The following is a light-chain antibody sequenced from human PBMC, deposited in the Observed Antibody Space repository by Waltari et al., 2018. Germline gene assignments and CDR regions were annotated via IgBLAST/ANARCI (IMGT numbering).Light chain of an antibody. CDR1: QSVSRY. J-gene: IGKJ4*01. Sequence: EIVLKQSPATLSLSPGERATLSCRASQSVSRYLAWYQQKPGQAPRLLIYDASNRATGIPARFSGSGSGTDFTLTISSLEPEDSAVYYCQQRSIWPPLTFGGGTKVEIK. CDR2: DAS. V-gene: IGKV3-11*01. CDR3: QQRSIWPPLT.